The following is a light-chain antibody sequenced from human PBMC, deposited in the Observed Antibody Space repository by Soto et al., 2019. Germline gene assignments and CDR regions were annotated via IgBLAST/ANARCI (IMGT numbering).Light chain of an antibody. CDR2: KAS. Sequence: DIQMTQSPSTLSGSVGDRVTITCRASQTISSWLAWYQPKPGKAPKLLIYKASTLKSGVPSRFSGSGSGTEFTLTISSLQPDDVATYYCQHYNSYSEAFGQGTKVDIK. CDR3: QHYNSYSEA. CDR1: QTISSW. J-gene: IGKJ1*01. V-gene: IGKV1-5*03.